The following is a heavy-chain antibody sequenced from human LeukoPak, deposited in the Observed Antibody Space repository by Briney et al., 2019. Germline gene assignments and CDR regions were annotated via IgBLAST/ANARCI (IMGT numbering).Heavy chain of an antibody. D-gene: IGHD3-10*01. V-gene: IGHV3-23*01. CDR3: AKRGIVIRAVIIIGFHKEAYYFDY. Sequence: GGSLRLSCVVSGITLSNYGMSWVRQAPGKGLEWVSGISERGGSTNYADSVKGRFIISRDTSKNTVYLQMNSLRVEDTAVYFCAKRGIVIRAVIIIGFHKEAYYFDYWGQGILDTVSS. J-gene: IGHJ4*02. CDR1: GITLSNYG. CDR2: ISERGGST.